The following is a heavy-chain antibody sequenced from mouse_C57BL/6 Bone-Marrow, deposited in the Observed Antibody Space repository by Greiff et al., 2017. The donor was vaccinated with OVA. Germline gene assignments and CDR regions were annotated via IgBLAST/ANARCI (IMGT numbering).Heavy chain of an antibody. CDR2: INPSNGGT. J-gene: IGHJ3*01. CDR3: ATPFYDGYYSFAY. CDR1: GYTFTSYW. V-gene: IGHV1-53*01. D-gene: IGHD2-3*01. Sequence: QVHVKQPGTELVKPGASVKLSCKASGYTFTSYWMHWVKQRPGQGLEWIGNINPSNGGTNYNEKFKSKATLNVDNSSSTAYMQLSSLTSEDSAVYYCATPFYDGYYSFAYWGQGTLVTVSA.